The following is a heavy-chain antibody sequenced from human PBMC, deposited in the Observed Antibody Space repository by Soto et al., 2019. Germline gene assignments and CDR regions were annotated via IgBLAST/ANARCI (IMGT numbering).Heavy chain of an antibody. Sequence: GASVKVSCKASGYTFTSYGISWVRQAPGQGLEWMGWISAYNGNTNYAQKLQGRVTMTTDTSTSTAYMELRSLRSDDTAVYYCARDRNLGYSYGYLSWFDPWGQGTLVTVSS. CDR1: GYTFTSYG. CDR2: ISAYNGNT. CDR3: ARDRNLGYSYGYLSWFDP. D-gene: IGHD5-18*01. J-gene: IGHJ5*02. V-gene: IGHV1-18*01.